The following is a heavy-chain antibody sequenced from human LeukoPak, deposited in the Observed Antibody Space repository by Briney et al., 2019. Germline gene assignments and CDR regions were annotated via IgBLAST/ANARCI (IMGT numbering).Heavy chain of an antibody. J-gene: IGHJ4*02. V-gene: IGHV4-61*01. Sequence: SETLSLTCTVSGGSVNSGSYSWSWIRQPPGRGLEWIGNIFYSGSTNYNSSLKSRVTISVDTAKNQFSLKLSSVTAADTAVYYCTRDRKLNYYDSGVYHDFWGQGTLVTVSS. CDR3: TRDRKLNYYDSGVYHDF. CDR2: IFYSGST. D-gene: IGHD3-22*01. CDR1: GGSVNSGSYS.